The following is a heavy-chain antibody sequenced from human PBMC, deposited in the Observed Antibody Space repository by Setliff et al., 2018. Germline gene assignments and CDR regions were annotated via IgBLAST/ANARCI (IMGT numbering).Heavy chain of an antibody. J-gene: IGHJ6*02. D-gene: IGHD1-1*01. CDR2: ITPIFETA. V-gene: IGHV1-69*06. CDR1: GGTLSGYA. CDR3: ARDSVTLGQLERRGGFRYYDMDV. Sequence: SVKVSCKASGGTLSGYAFSWVRQAPGQGLEWVGGITPIFETAHYAQKFQDRVTITADKSTSTVFMELNSLISEDTAVYFCARDSVTLGQLERRGGFRYYDMDVWGQGTTVTVSS.